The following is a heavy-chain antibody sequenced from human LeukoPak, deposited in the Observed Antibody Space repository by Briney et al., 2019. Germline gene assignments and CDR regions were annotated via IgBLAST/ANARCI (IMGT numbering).Heavy chain of an antibody. CDR2: IYTGGDT. Sequence: GGSLRLSCAASGFTVSSNYMSWVRQAPGKGLEWVSGIYTGGDTYYADSVKDRFTISRDNSKNTLYLQMNSLRAEDTAVYYCTKGLWAGVSAARDWGQGTLVTASS. CDR3: TKGLWAGVSAARD. D-gene: IGHD3-10*01. J-gene: IGHJ4*02. CDR1: GFTVSSNY. V-gene: IGHV3-66*01.